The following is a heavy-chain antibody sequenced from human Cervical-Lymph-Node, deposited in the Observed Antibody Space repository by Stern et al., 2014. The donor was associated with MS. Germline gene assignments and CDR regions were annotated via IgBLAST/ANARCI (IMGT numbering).Heavy chain of an antibody. Sequence: VQLVESGPGLLRPSETLSLTCTVSGASITSYYWSWIRQPPGKGLEWIGYIYYSGTTNYNASLEGRVAISIDTSKTQFSLRLSSVTAADTAVYYCARATDLWGQGTLVTVSS. V-gene: IGHV4-59*01. CDR1: GASITSYY. J-gene: IGHJ5*02. CDR3: ARATDL. CDR2: IYYSGTT.